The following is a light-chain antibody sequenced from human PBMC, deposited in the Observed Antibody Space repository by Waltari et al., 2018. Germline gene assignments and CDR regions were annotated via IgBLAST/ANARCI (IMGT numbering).Light chain of an antibody. V-gene: IGKV4-1*01. CDR2: WAS. CDR1: QSVLSSSNNKNY. Sequence: DIVMTQSPDSLAVSLGERATIYCKSSQSVLSSSNNKNYLSWYQQKPGQPPKLLVTWASTRESGVPARFSGSGSGTDFTLTISRLQAEDLAVYYCQQCYNFPYTFGQGTKLEIK. J-gene: IGKJ2*01. CDR3: QQCYNFPYT.